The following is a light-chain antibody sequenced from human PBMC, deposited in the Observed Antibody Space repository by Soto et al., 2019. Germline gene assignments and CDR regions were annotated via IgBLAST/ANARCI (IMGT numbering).Light chain of an antibody. CDR1: SSDVGGYNS. J-gene: IGLJ1*01. V-gene: IGLV2-14*03. CDR3: SSYTASSTPHYV. Sequence: QSVLTQPASVSGSPGQSITISCTGTSSDVGGYNSVSWYQHHPGKAPKLMIFDVSDRPSGVSSRFSGSKSGNTASLTISGLQAEDEADYYCSSYTASSTPHYVFGPGTKVTV. CDR2: DVS.